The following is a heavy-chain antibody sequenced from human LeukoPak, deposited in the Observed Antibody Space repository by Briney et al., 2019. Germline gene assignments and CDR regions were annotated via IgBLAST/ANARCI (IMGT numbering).Heavy chain of an antibody. Sequence: SETLSLTCTVSGGSISSGGYYWSWTRQTPGKGLEWIGYIYYSGTTNYNPSLQSRVTISVDTSKNQFSLKLSSVTAADTAVYYCARQLVDRYNYGPYYYYGMDVWGQGTTVTVSS. CDR1: GGSISSGGYY. V-gene: IGHV4-61*08. CDR2: IYYSGTT. J-gene: IGHJ6*02. D-gene: IGHD5-18*01. CDR3: ARQLVDRYNYGPYYYYGMDV.